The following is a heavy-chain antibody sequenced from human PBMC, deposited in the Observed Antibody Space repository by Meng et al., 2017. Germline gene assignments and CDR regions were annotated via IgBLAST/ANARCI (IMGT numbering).Heavy chain of an antibody. D-gene: IGHD6-13*01. CDR1: GLRFTDAW. Sequence: EVQSVGSGGGLVKPGGSLRLSCVASGLRFTDAWMSWVRQAPGKGLEWVGRIERKSDGGTIYYAAPVKGRFTISRDDSKNTLYLQMDSLINEDTAVYFCATGAAAADHWGQGTLVTVSS. J-gene: IGHJ4*02. CDR3: ATGAAAADH. CDR2: IERKSDGGTI. V-gene: IGHV3-15*04.